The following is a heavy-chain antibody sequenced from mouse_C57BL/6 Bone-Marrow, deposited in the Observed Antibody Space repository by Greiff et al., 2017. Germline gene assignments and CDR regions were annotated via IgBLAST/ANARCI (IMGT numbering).Heavy chain of an antibody. CDR2: IYPRSGNT. J-gene: IGHJ2*01. CDR3: AREDWTGGDY. D-gene: IGHD1-1*02. CDR1: GYTFTSYG. V-gene: IGHV1-81*01. Sequence: VQVVESGAELARPGASVKLSCKASGYTFTSYGISWVKQRTGQGLEWIGEIYPRSGNTYYNEKFKGKATLTADKSSSTAYMELRSLTSEDSAVYFCAREDWTGGDYWGQGTTLTVSS.